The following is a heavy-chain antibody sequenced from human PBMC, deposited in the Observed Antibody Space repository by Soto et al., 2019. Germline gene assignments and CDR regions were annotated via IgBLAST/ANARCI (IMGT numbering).Heavy chain of an antibody. D-gene: IGHD4-17*01. Sequence: GASVKVSCKASGYTFTSYGISWVRQAPGQGLEWMGWTSAYNGNTNYAQKLQGRVTMTTDTSTSTAYMELRSLRSDDTAVYYCARDDYGDYVAYFQHWGQGTLVTVSS. V-gene: IGHV1-18*01. J-gene: IGHJ1*01. CDR1: GYTFTSYG. CDR3: ARDDYGDYVAYFQH. CDR2: TSAYNGNT.